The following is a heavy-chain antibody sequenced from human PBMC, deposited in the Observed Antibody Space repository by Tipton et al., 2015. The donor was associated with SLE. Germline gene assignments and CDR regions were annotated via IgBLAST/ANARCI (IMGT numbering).Heavy chain of an antibody. Sequence: TLSLTCTVSGGSISSGDYYWSWIRQPPGKGLEWIGYIYYSGSTYYNPSLKSRVTISVDTSKNQFSLKLSSVTAADTAVYYCARDHMITFGGVYYYYGMDVWGQGP. CDR1: GGSISSGDYY. D-gene: IGHD3-16*01. J-gene: IGHJ6*02. V-gene: IGHV4-30-4*01. CDR3: ARDHMITFGGVYYYYGMDV. CDR2: IYYSGST.